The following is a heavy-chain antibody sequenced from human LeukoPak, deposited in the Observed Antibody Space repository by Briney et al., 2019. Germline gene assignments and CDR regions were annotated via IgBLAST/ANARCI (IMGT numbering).Heavy chain of an antibody. CDR2: IRYDGSNK. D-gene: IGHD3-9*01. CDR3: AKEDLGHYDILTGSPLG. Sequence: PGGSLRLSCAASGCTFSSYGMHWVRQAPGKGLEWVAFIRYDGSNKYYADSVKGRFTISRENSKNTLYLQMNSLRAEDTAVYYCAKEDLGHYDILTGSPLGWGQGTMVTVSS. CDR1: GCTFSSYG. V-gene: IGHV3-30*02. J-gene: IGHJ3*01.